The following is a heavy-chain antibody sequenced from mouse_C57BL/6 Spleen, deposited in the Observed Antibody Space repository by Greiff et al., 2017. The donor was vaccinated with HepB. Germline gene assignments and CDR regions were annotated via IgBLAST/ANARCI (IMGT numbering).Heavy chain of an antibody. CDR3: TRNYGPYFDY. D-gene: IGHD1-1*02. Sequence: VQGVESGAELVRPGASVTLSCKASGYTFTDYEMHWVKQTPVHGLEWIGAIDPETGGTAYNQKFKGKAILTADKSSSTAYMELRSLTSEDSAVYYCTRNYGPYFDYWGQGTTLTVSS. CDR1: GYTFTDYE. CDR2: IDPETGGT. J-gene: IGHJ2*01. V-gene: IGHV1-15*01.